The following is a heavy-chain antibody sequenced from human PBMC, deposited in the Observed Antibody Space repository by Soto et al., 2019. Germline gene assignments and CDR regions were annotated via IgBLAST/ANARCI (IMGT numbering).Heavy chain of an antibody. Sequence: EVYLVESGGGVVRPGGSLRLSCAASGFGFDEYGMSWVRQGPGKGLEWVSGINRHGDSTGYADSVKGRFTISRDNANNXLYLQMNGLRAEDTAFYYCARDHRWGYEYGDYGDAWGQGTLVTVSS. CDR3: ARDHRWGYEYGDYGDA. CDR1: GFGFDEYG. J-gene: IGHJ5*02. V-gene: IGHV3-20*04. CDR2: INRHGDST. D-gene: IGHD4-17*01.